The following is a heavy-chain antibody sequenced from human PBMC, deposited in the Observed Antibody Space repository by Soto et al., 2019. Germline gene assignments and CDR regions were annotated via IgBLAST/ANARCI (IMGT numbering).Heavy chain of an antibody. D-gene: IGHD2-2*01. CDR2: VSHDGRNT. V-gene: IGHV3-30*18. CDR1: GLTFSDYA. Sequence: PGGSLILSCAASGLTFSDYAMHWVLQAPGKGLEWVAVVSHDGRNTHYADSVKGRFIISRDNSKNTLYLQMNSLRAEDTAMYYCAKDQMYRIPAKGPDYWGQGTLVTVSS. CDR3: AKDQMYRIPAKGPDY. J-gene: IGHJ4*02.